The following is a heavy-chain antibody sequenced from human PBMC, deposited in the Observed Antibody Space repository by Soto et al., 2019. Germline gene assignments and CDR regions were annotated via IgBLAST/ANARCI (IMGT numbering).Heavy chain of an antibody. J-gene: IGHJ4*02. CDR2: INPKSGGT. CDR3: ARDRGQNSGYF. CDR1: GYIFTAYY. V-gene: IGHV1-2*02. Sequence: ASVKVSCKTSGYIFTAYYIHWVRQAPGQGLEWMGWINPKSGGTKYLPKFEGRVTMTRDTSTSTMNMELSSLRPDDTAIYYCARDRGQNSGYFWGQGTLVTASS. D-gene: IGHD5-12*01.